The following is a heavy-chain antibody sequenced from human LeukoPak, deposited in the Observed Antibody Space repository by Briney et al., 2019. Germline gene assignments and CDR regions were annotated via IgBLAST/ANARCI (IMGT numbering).Heavy chain of an antibody. CDR3: ARDLHSKWLDP. J-gene: IGHJ5*02. Sequence: GGSLRLSCAASGFTFSSYGMHWVRQAPGKGPEWVAVIWYDGSIKYYADSVKGRFTVSRDNSKNMSYLQMNSLRAEDTAVYYCARDLHSKWLDPWGQGTLVTVSS. CDR1: GFTFSSYG. CDR2: IWYDGSIK. V-gene: IGHV3-33*01.